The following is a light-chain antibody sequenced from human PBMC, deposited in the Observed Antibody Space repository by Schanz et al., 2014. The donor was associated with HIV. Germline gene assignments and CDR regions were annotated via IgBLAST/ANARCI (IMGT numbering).Light chain of an antibody. J-gene: IGLJ2*01. CDR2: YDT. Sequence: VLTQPPSVSVAPGKTARITCGGNNVGIKSVHWYQQKPGQAPMLVISYDTDRPSGIPERFSGSNSGHTATLTISRVEAGDEADYYCQVWDSYMNVVFGGGTKLTVL. V-gene: IGLV3-21*04. CDR1: NVGIKS. CDR3: QVWDSYMNVV.